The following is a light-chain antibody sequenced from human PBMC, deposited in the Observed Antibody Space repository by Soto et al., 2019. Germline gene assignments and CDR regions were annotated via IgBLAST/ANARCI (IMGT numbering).Light chain of an antibody. CDR1: QSISSW. CDR2: DAS. V-gene: IGKV1-5*01. J-gene: IGKJ1*01. Sequence: DIQMTQSPSTLSASVGDRVTIPCRASQSISSWLAWYQQKPGKAPKLLIYDASSLDSGVPSRFSGSGSGTEFTLTISSLQPDDFATYYCQQYNSYVWTFGQGTKVDIK. CDR3: QQYNSYVWT.